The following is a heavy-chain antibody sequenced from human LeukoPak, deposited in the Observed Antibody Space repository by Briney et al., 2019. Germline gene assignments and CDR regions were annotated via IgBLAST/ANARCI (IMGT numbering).Heavy chain of an antibody. CDR2: IRSDGSDK. CDR1: GFTLSSYG. V-gene: IGHV3-30*02. CDR3: AKSGLNRFDY. J-gene: IGHJ4*02. D-gene: IGHD2-15*01. Sequence: PGGSLRLSCTASGFTLSSYGIHWVRQAPGKGLEWVAFIRSDGSDKYYADSLKGRFTISRDNSKNTLYLQMNSLRAEDTAVYYCAKSGLNRFDYWGQGALVTVSS.